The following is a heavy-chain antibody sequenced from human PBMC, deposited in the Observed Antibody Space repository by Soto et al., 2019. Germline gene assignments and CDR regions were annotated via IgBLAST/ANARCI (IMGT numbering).Heavy chain of an antibody. D-gene: IGHD3-16*01. CDR1: GGTFSSYA. CDR3: ARETYDYVNWFAP. Sequence: QVQLVQSGAEVKKPGSSVKVSCKASGGTFSSYAIGRVRQAPGQGLEWMGGIIPIFGTANYAQKFQGRVTITADESTSTAYMELSSLRSEDTAVHYCARETYDYVNWFAPWGQGTLVTVSS. J-gene: IGHJ5*02. V-gene: IGHV1-69*12. CDR2: IIPIFGTA.